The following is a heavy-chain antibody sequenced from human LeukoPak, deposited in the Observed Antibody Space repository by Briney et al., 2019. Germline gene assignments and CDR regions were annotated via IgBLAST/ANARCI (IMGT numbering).Heavy chain of an antibody. D-gene: IGHD5-24*01. J-gene: IGHJ4*02. V-gene: IGHV3-30*04. CDR3: ARAGSQMATINY. CDR1: EFTFSSYA. Sequence: GGSLRLSCAASEFTFSSYAMSWVRQAPGKGLEWVAVISYDGSNKYYADSVKGRFTISRDNSKNTLYLQMNSLRAEDTAVYYCARAGSQMATINYWGQGTLVTVSS. CDR2: ISYDGSNK.